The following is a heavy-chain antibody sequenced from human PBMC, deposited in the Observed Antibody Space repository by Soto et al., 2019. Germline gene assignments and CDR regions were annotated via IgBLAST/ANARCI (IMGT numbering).Heavy chain of an antibody. CDR1: GFTFSSYE. V-gene: IGHV3-48*03. J-gene: IGHJ6*02. D-gene: IGHD6-13*01. CDR3: ARAGAAAGHYYYYGMDV. CDR2: ISSSGSTI. Sequence: EVQLVESGGGLVQPGGSLRLSCAASGFTFSSYEMNWVRQAPGKGVEWVSYISSSGSTIYYADSVKGRFTISRDNAKNSLYLQMNSLRAEDTAVYYCARAGAAAGHYYYYGMDVWGQGTTVTVSS.